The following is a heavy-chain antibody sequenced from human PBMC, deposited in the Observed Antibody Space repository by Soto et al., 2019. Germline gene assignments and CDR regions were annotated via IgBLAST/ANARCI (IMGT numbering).Heavy chain of an antibody. V-gene: IGHV3-11*06. D-gene: IGHD3-10*01. CDR3: ERPHDYGAGEAQYGLDV. CDR2: ISDSGDYT. CDR1: GFTLRDYY. Sequence: GGSLRLSCAASGFTLRDYYMTWIRQAPGKGLEWVSYISDSGDYTKYAESVKGRFTISRDNARNSVHLQMNSLRGEDMAIYYIERPHDYGAGEAQYGLDVWVQVTTVTV. J-gene: IGHJ6*02.